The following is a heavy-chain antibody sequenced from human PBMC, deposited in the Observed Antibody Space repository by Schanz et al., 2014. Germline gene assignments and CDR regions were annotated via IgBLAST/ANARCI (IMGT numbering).Heavy chain of an antibody. CDR1: GFTFSSYG. CDR2: ISFDGSNK. Sequence: QVQLVESGGGVVQPGRSLRLSCAASGFTFSSYGMHWVRQAPGKGLEWVAVISFDGSNKYYADSVKGRFTISRDSPKNRLYLQMHSLRPEDSGVYYCARGVARERYSDWLELDYWGQGTLVTVSS. V-gene: IGHV3-30*13. J-gene: IGHJ4*02. D-gene: IGHD3-9*01. CDR3: ARGVARERYSDWLELDY.